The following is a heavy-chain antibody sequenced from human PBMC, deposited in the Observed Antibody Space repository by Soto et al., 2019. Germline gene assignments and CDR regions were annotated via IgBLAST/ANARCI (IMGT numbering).Heavy chain of an antibody. CDR2: MNPNSGNT. J-gene: IGHJ4*02. V-gene: IGHV1-8*01. CDR1: GYTFAIYE. Sequence: GASVKVSCKASGYTFAIYEINWVRQATGQGLEWMGWMNPNSGNTGYAQKFQGRVTMTRNTSISTAYMELSRLRSEDTAVYYCARGQSGYSSGWSPNDYWGQGTLVTVSS. CDR3: ARGQSGYSSGWSPNDY. D-gene: IGHD6-19*01.